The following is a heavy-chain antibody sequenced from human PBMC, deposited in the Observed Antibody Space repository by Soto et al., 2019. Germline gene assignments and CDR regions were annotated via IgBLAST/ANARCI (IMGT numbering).Heavy chain of an antibody. CDR2: ISSNGGST. J-gene: IGHJ5*02. CDR3: AKDLTLPTAAAGKVDWIDP. Sequence: QPGGSLRLSCAASGFTFSSYAMHWVRQAPGKGLEYVSAISSNGGSTYYANSVKGRFTISRDNSKNTLYLQMGSLRAEDMAVYYCAKDLTLPTAAAGKVDWIDPWGKGTLVTVSS. V-gene: IGHV3-64*01. D-gene: IGHD6-13*01. CDR1: GFTFSSYA.